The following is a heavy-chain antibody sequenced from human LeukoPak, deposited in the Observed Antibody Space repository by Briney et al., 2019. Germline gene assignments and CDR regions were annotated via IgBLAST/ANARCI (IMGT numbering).Heavy chain of an antibody. CDR1: GGTYSSYA. V-gene: IGHV1-69*13. Sequence: SVKVSCKASGGTYSSYAISWVRQAPGQGLEWMGGIIPIFGTANYAQKFQGRVTITADESTSTAYMELSSLRSEDTAVYYCARESCSGGSCHYYFDYWGQGTLVTVSS. J-gene: IGHJ4*02. D-gene: IGHD2-15*01. CDR2: IIPIFGTA. CDR3: ARESCSGGSCHYYFDY.